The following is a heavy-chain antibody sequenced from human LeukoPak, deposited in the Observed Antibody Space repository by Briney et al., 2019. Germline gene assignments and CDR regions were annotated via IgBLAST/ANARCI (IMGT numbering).Heavy chain of an antibody. CDR1: GHSISSGYY. CDR3: GRDFTIIVVGSDYFDY. CDR2: IYHSGST. J-gene: IGHJ4*02. D-gene: IGHD3-22*01. Sequence: SETLSLTCTVSGHSISSGYYWGWIRQPPGKGLEWIGSIYHSGSTYYNPSLKSRVIISVDTSKNQFSLKLSSVTAADTAVYYSGRDFTIIVVGSDYFDYWGQGTLVTVSS. V-gene: IGHV4-38-2*02.